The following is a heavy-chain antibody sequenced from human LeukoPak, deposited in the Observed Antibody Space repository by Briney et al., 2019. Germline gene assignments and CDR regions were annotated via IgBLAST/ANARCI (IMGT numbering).Heavy chain of an antibody. CDR2: IYYSGST. CDR1: GGSISTSSYY. CDR3: ARLQRDGYNYY. D-gene: IGHD5-24*01. V-gene: IGHV4-39*07. J-gene: IGHJ4*02. Sequence: SETLSLTCTVSGGSISTSSYYWGWIRQPPGKGLEWIGTIYYSGSTCYNPSLKSRVTISVDTSKNQFSLKLSSVTAADTAVYYCARLQRDGYNYYWGQGTLVTVSS.